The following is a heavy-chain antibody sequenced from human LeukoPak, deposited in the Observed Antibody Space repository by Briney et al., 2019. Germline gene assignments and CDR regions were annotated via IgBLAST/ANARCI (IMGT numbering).Heavy chain of an antibody. J-gene: IGHJ4*02. D-gene: IGHD3-10*01. CDR2: IYYSGST. CDR3: ARSKLWFGELLYFDY. Sequence: SETLSLTCTVSGGSISSSSYYWSWIRQPPGKGLEWIGYIYYSGSTYYNPSLKSRVTISVDTSKNQFSLKLSSVTAADTAVYYCARSKLWFGELLYFDYWGQGTLVTVSS. CDR1: GGSISSSSYY. V-gene: IGHV4-30-4*01.